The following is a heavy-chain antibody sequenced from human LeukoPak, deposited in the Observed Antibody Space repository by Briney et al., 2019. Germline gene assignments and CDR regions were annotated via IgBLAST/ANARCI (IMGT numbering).Heavy chain of an antibody. CDR2: ISSSSSYI. CDR1: GFTFSSYS. D-gene: IGHD3-16*01. Sequence: GGSLRLSCAASGFTFSSYSMNWVRQAPGKVLEWVSSISSSSSYIYYADSVKGRFTISRDNAKNSLYLQMNSLRAEDTAVYYCARADRLGAALLASFDYWGQGTLVTVSS. V-gene: IGHV3-21*01. J-gene: IGHJ4*02. CDR3: ARADRLGAALLASFDY.